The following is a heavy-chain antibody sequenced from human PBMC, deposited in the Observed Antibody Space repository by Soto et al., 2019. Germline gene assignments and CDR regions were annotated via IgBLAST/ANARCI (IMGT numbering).Heavy chain of an antibody. J-gene: IGHJ3*02. D-gene: IGHD2-21*02. CDR3: ASALGAYCGGDCFGAFDS. Sequence: QVQLVQSGAEVKKPGSSVKVSCKASGGTFSSYAISWVRQAPGQGLEWMGGIIPIFGTANYAQKFQGRVTITADESTSTAYMELSSLRSEDTAVYYCASALGAYCGGDCFGAFDSWGQGTMVTVSS. V-gene: IGHV1-69*01. CDR2: IIPIFGTA. CDR1: GGTFSSYA.